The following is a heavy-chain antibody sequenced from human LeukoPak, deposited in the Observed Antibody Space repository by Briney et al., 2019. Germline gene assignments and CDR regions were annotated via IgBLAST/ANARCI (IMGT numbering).Heavy chain of an antibody. J-gene: IGHJ4*02. D-gene: IGHD1-1*01. CDR3: AKGGTRSWLAFDY. CDR2: ISVRGGST. CDR1: GFTFSSYA. V-gene: IGHV3-23*01. Sequence: GGSLRLSCAASGFTFSSYAMSWVRQAPGKGLEWVSGISVRGGSTYYADSVKGRFTISRDNSKNTLYLQMNCLRAEDTAVYYCAKGGTRSWLAFDYWGQGTLVTVSS.